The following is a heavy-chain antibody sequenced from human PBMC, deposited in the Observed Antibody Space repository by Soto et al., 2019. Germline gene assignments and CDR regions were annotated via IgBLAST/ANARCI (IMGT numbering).Heavy chain of an antibody. CDR3: ARQQSSGPKVYGN. Sequence: QLQLQESGPGLVKPSETLSLTCTVSGGSIISSSYYWGWIRQPPGKGLEWIGSIYYTGNTYYNPSLESRVTISVDTSKNQFSLKLTSVNAADTAVYYCARQQSSGPKVYGNWGQGTLVTVSS. CDR1: GGSIISSSYY. V-gene: IGHV4-39*01. CDR2: IYYTGNT. J-gene: IGHJ4*02. D-gene: IGHD6-19*01.